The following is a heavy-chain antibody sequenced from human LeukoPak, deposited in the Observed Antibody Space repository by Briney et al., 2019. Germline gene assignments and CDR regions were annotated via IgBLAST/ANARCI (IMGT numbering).Heavy chain of an antibody. J-gene: IGHJ4*02. V-gene: IGHV1-2*02. CDR2: INPNSGVT. Sequence: ASVKVSCKASGYTFTGYYMHWVRQAPGQGLEWMGWINPNSGVTNYAQKFQGRVTLTRDTPISTAYMEVSRLRSDDTAVYYCARAYMTTVTLGDYWGQGTLVTVSS. CDR3: ARAYMTTVTLGDY. CDR1: GYTFTGYY. D-gene: IGHD4-11*01.